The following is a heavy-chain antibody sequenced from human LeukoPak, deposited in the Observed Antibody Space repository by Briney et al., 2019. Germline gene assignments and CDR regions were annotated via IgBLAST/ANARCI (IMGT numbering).Heavy chain of an antibody. Sequence: SLRLSCEGSAFIFSGHWMNWVRQTPGKGLEWVASIKEDGSERQYVDSVKGRFSISRDNTKGSLFLQLNSLRAGDTAIYYCVRDQDEDRGSTTFDRWGQGTLVTVSS. V-gene: IGHV3-7*03. CDR3: VRDQDEDRGSTTFDR. CDR2: IKEDGSER. D-gene: IGHD1-26*01. J-gene: IGHJ4*02. CDR1: AFIFSGHW.